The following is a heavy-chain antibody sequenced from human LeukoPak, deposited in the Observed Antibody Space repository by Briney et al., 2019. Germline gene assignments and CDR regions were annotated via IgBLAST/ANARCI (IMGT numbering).Heavy chain of an antibody. Sequence: PSETLSLTCTVSGGSISSYHWSWIRQPPGKGLEWIGYIYYSGSTNYNPSLKSRVTISVDTSKNQFSLKLSSVTAADTAVYYCARWGVVPPYYYYGMDVWGQGTTVTVSS. V-gene: IGHV4-59*08. CDR3: ARWGVVPPYYYYGMDV. D-gene: IGHD3-3*01. J-gene: IGHJ6*02. CDR1: GGSISSYH. CDR2: IYYSGST.